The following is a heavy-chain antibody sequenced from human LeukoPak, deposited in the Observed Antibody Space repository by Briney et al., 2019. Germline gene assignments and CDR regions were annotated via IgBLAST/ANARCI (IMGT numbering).Heavy chain of an antibody. D-gene: IGHD1-1*01. CDR2: IYYSGNT. J-gene: IGHJ3*02. V-gene: IGHV4-59*01. Sequence: SETLSLTCTVSGGSISSYYWSWIRQPPGKGLEWIGEIYYSGNTNYNPSLKSRVTISVDTSKNQFSLKLSSVTAADTAVYYCARFQYKAAFDIWGQGTMVTVSS. CDR1: GGSISSYY. CDR3: ARFQYKAAFDI.